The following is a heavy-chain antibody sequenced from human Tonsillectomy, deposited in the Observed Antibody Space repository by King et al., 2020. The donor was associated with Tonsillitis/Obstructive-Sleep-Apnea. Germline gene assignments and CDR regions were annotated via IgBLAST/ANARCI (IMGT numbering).Heavy chain of an antibody. D-gene: IGHD5-12*01. CDR3: AREIVGTIGPLDY. Sequence: VQLVESGGGVVQPGRSLRLSCAASGFSFSTYSLHWVSQTPGEGLEWVAVVSYDGSITYYADSVKGRFTISRDNSKDPLFLQMNSLRAEDTSVYYCAREIVGTIGPLDYWGQGTLVTVSS. CDR2: VSYDGSIT. V-gene: IGHV3-30*01. CDR1: GFSFSTYS. J-gene: IGHJ4*02.